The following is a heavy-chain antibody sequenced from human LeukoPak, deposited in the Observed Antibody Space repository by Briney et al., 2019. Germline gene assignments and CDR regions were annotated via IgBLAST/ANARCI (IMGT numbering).Heavy chain of an antibody. J-gene: IGHJ5*02. D-gene: IGHD3-10*01. V-gene: IGHV4-59*01. CDR3: ARVLLWFGELPSIWFDP. CDR1: GGSISSYY. CDR2: IYYSGST. Sequence: SETLSLTCTVSGGSISSYYWSWIRQPPGKGLEWIGYIYYSGSTNYNPSLKSRVTISVDTSKNQFSLKLSSVTAADTAVYYCARVLLWFGELPSIWFDPWGQGTLVTVSS.